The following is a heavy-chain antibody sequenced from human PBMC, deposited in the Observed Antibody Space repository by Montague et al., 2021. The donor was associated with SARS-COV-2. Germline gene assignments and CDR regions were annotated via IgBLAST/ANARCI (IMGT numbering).Heavy chain of an antibody. CDR3: ARGAYHDLYYYYHGMDV. J-gene: IGHJ6*02. CDR1: GDSVSSKSAA. Sequence: CAISGDSVSSKSAARNWIRQSPSRGLEWLGRTYYRSQWYEDYAASVKGRITIKPDTSKNQFSLHLESVSPDDTALYYCARGAYHDLYYYYHGMDVWGRGTTVSVSS. D-gene: IGHD2-2*01. CDR2: TYYRSQWYE. V-gene: IGHV6-1*01.